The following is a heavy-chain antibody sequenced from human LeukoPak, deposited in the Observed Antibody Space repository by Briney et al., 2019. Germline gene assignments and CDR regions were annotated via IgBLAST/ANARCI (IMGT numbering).Heavy chain of an antibody. CDR1: GGSISSYY. CDR3: AREPGYYDSSGYSYDAFDI. J-gene: IGHJ3*02. Sequence: PSETLSLTCTVSGGSISSYYWSWIRQPPGKGLEWIGYIYYSGSTNYNPSLKSRVTISVDTSKNQFSLKLSSVTAADTAVYYCAREPGYYDSSGYSYDAFDIWGQGTMVTVSS. V-gene: IGHV4-59*01. CDR2: IYYSGST. D-gene: IGHD3-22*01.